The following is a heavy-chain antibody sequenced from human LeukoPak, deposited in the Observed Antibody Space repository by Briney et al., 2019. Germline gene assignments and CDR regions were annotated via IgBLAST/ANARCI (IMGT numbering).Heavy chain of an antibody. Sequence: SVNVSCKASVYTFTVYYMHWVRQSPGQALEGMGQLNPKSGGKNYAQKFQGKVTMTRDTSTRTAYMELSRLRSDDTAVYYCARDGGPKIMDVWGKGTTVTVSS. D-gene: IGHD2-15*01. CDR2: LNPKSGGK. CDR1: VYTFTVYY. CDR3: ARDGGPKIMDV. V-gene: IGHV1-2*06. J-gene: IGHJ6*04.